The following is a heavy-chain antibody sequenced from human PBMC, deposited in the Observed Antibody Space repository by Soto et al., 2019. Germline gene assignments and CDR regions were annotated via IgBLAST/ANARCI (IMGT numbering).Heavy chain of an antibody. CDR1: GYTFTSYY. CDR2: INPSGGST. Sequence: GDSLLVSCKASGYTFTSYYMHWVRQAPGQGLEWMGIINPSGGSTSYAQKLQGRVTMTRDTSTSTVYMELSSLRSEDTAVYYCARDVVAAGTDPWFDPWGQGTLVTASS. D-gene: IGHD6-13*01. J-gene: IGHJ5*02. CDR3: ARDVVAAGTDPWFDP. V-gene: IGHV1-46*01.